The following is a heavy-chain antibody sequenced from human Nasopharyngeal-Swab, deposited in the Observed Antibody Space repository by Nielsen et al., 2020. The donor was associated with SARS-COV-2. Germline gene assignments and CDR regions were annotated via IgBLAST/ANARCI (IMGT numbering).Heavy chain of an antibody. J-gene: IGHJ4*02. CDR2: IYHSGST. CDR3: ARDGSSGWYFDY. CDR1: GGSISSSNW. V-gene: IGHV4-4*02. Sequence: SETLSLTCAVSGGSISSSNWWSWVRQHPGKGLEWIGEIYHSGSTNYNPSLQSRVTISVDKSKNQCSLKLSSVTAADTAVYYCARDGSSGWYFDYWGQGTLVTVSS. D-gene: IGHD6-19*01.